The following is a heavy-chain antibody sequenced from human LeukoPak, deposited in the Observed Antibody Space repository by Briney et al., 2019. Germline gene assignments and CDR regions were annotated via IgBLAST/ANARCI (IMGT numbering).Heavy chain of an antibody. D-gene: IGHD3-3*01. Sequence: SVKVSCKASGGTFSSYAISWVRQAPGQGLEWMGGIIPIFGTANYAQKFQGRVTITADESTSTAYMELSSLRSEDTAVYYCARSRDYDFWSGYSNFDCWGQGTLVTVSS. CDR3: ARSRDYDFWSGYSNFDC. V-gene: IGHV1-69*01. CDR2: IIPIFGTA. J-gene: IGHJ4*02. CDR1: GGTFSSYA.